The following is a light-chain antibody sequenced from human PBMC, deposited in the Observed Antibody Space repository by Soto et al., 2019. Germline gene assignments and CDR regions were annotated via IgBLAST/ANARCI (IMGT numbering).Light chain of an antibody. Sequence: SAMTHSPDALSVSIGGRATIPCRSNQSVLFVSNNKNFLAWYQQKPGQPPKLFLNWASTRESGVPDRFIGGGSGTEFTLTISSLHAEDVAVYYCQQFFHAPTSAQPAKVDI. CDR3: QQFFHAPT. J-gene: IGKJ1*01. CDR1: QSVLFVSNNKNF. V-gene: IGKV4-1*01. CDR2: WAS.